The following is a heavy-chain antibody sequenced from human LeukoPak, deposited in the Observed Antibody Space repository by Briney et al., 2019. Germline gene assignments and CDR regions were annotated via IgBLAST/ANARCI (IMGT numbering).Heavy chain of an antibody. Sequence: MPSETLSLTCTVSGGSISSYYWSWIRQPPGKGLEWIGYIYYSGSTNYNPSLKSRVTISVDTSKNQFSLKLSSVTAADTAVYYCARGLTGVVSTALNFDIWGQGTMVTVSS. CDR1: GGSISSYY. CDR2: IYYSGST. J-gene: IGHJ3*02. CDR3: ARGLTGVVSTALNFDI. D-gene: IGHD7-27*01. V-gene: IGHV4-59*12.